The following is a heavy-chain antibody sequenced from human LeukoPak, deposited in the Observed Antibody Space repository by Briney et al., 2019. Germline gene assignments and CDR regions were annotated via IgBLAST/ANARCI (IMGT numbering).Heavy chain of an antibody. D-gene: IGHD5-18*01. J-gene: IGHJ6*03. CDR3: AKDGYSYGLGYMDV. CDR2: ISGSGGST. CDR1: GFTFSSYG. V-gene: IGHV3-23*01. Sequence: GGSLRLSCAASGFTFSSYGMSWVRQAPGKGLEGVSAISGSGGSTYYADSVKGRFTISRDNSKNTVYLQMNSLRAEDTAVYYCAKDGYSYGLGYMDVWGKGTTVTISS.